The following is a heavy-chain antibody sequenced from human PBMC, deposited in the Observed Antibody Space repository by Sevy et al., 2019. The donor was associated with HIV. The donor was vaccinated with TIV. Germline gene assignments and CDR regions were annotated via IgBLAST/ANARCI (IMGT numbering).Heavy chain of an antibody. V-gene: IGHV4-39*01. D-gene: IGHD6-13*01. Sequence: SETLSLTCTVSGDSLSSNDYYWAWIRQPPGKGLDWIGSIYYSGSTYYNPPLKSRVTISVDTSKNQFSLKLRSVTAADTAVYYCARGGPRIAQFDYWGQGTLVTVSS. CDR1: GDSLSSNDYY. J-gene: IGHJ4*02. CDR2: IYYSGST. CDR3: ARGGPRIAQFDY.